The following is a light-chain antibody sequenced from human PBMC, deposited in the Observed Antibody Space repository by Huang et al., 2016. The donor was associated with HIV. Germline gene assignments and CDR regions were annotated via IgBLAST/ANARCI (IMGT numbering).Light chain of an antibody. CDR2: AA. J-gene: IGKJ4*01. V-gene: IGKV1D-12*01. CDR3: QQANSLPPT. Sequence: DIQMTQSPSSVSASAGDRVTITCRASQGISGWLAWYQQKPGKAPKLLIYAASRFSGSGSGTDFTLTISSLQPEDFATYYCQQANSLPPTFGGGTKVEIK. CDR1: QGISGW.